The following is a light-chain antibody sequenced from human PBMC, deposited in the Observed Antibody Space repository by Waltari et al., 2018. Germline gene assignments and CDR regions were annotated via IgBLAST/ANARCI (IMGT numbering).Light chain of an antibody. CDR1: QSVSSY. V-gene: IGKV3-11*01. CDR3: QQRSNWPLGT. CDR2: DAA. Sequence: IVLTQSPATLSLSPGERSTLSCRASQSVSSYLAWYKQKPGQAPRLRIYDAANRATGIPARFSGSGSGTDFTLTISSLEPEDFAVYYCQQRSNWPLGTFGQGTKLEIK. J-gene: IGKJ2*01.